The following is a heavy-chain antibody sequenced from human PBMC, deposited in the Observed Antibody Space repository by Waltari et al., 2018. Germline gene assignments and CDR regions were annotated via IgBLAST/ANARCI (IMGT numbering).Heavy chain of an antibody. J-gene: IGHJ4*02. CDR2: IGGGGSTT. CDR3: AKKLGVSSWYYFDY. Sequence: EVQLLESGGDLVQPGGSLRLSGAALGFPFCTFAMTWVRQAPGKGLEWVSVIGGGGSTTYYADSVKGRFTISRDNSKNTLYLQMNRLRVEDTAVYYCAKKLGVSSWYYFDYWGQGTLVTVSS. D-gene: IGHD1-26*01. V-gene: IGHV3-23*01. CDR1: GFPFCTFA.